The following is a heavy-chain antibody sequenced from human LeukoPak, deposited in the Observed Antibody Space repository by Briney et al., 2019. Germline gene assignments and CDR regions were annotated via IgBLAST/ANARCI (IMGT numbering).Heavy chain of an antibody. J-gene: IGHJ5*02. CDR3: ARLRQGRNWFDP. CDR1: GGSISSGGYY. V-gene: IGHV4-31*03. Sequence: SETLSLTCTVSGGSISSGGYYWSWIRQHPGKGLEWIGYIYYSGSTYYNPSLKSRVTISVDTSKNQFSLKLSSVTAADTAVYYWARLRQGRNWFDPWGQGTLVTVSS. D-gene: IGHD4-17*01. CDR2: IYYSGST.